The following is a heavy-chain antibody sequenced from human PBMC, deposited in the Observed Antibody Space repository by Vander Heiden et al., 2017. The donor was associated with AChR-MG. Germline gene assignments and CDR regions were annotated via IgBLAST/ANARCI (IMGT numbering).Heavy chain of an antibody. Sequence: QVQLQESGPGLVKPSETLSLTCTVSGGSVSSGSYYWSWIRQPPGKGLEWIGYIYYSGSTNYNPSLKSRVTISVDTSKNQFSLKLSSVTAADTAVYYCARGDYDILTGDHWYFDLWGRGTLVTVSS. V-gene: IGHV4-61*01. CDR3: ARGDYDILTGDHWYFDL. CDR1: GGSVSSGSYY. D-gene: IGHD3-9*01. CDR2: IYYSGST. J-gene: IGHJ2*01.